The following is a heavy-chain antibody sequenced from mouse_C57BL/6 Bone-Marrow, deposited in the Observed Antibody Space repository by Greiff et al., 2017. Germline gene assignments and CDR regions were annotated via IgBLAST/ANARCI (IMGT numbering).Heavy chain of an antibody. CDR2: ISSGGSYT. Sequence: EVHLVESGGDLVKPGGSLKLSCAASGFTFSSYGMSWVRPTPDQRLEWVATISSGGSYTYYPDSVKGRFTISRDNAKNTLYLQMSNPKSEDTAMYYSARDYYGMDYWGQGTSVTVAS. CDR1: GFTFSSYG. V-gene: IGHV5-6*01. J-gene: IGHJ4*01. CDR3: ARDYYGMDY.